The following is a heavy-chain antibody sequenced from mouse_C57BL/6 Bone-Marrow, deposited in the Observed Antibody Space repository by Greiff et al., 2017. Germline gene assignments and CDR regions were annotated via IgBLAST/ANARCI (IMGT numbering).Heavy chain of an antibody. Sequence: EVKLVESGGGLVKPGGSLKLSCAASGFTFSDYGMHWVRQAPEKGLEWVAYISSGSSTIYYADTVKGRFTISRDNAKNTLFLQMTSLRSEDTAMYYCARLGLRRFAYWGQGTLVTVSA. CDR1: GFTFSDYG. V-gene: IGHV5-17*01. CDR3: ARLGLRRFAY. J-gene: IGHJ3*01. D-gene: IGHD2-2*01. CDR2: ISSGSSTI.